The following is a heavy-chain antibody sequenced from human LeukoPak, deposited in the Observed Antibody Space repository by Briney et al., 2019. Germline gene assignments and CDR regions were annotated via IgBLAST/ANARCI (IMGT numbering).Heavy chain of an antibody. CDR3: ARLELDFWSGYSYYFDY. CDR2: IYYSGST. Sequence: PSDTLSLTCTVSGGSISSSSYYWGWIRQPPGKGLEWIGSIYYSGSTYYNPSLKSRVTISVDTSKNQFSLKLSSVTAADTAVYYCARLELDFWSGYSYYFDYWGQGTLVTVSS. CDR1: GGSISSSSYY. D-gene: IGHD3-3*01. V-gene: IGHV4-39*01. J-gene: IGHJ4*02.